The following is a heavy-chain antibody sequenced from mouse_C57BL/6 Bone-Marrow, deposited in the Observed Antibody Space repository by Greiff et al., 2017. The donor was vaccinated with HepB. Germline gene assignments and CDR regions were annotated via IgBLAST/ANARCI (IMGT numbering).Heavy chain of an antibody. J-gene: IGHJ3*01. CDR2: IYIGNGYT. Sequence: DVKLVESGAELVRPGSSVKMSCKTSGYTFTSYGINWVKQRPGQGLEWIGYIYIGNGYTEYNEKFKGKATLTSDTSSSTAYMQLSSLTSEDSAIYFCARRGIYYDYEGAFAYWGQGTLVTVSA. CDR3: ARRGIYYDYEGAFAY. CDR1: GYTFTSYG. V-gene: IGHV1-58*01. D-gene: IGHD2-4*01.